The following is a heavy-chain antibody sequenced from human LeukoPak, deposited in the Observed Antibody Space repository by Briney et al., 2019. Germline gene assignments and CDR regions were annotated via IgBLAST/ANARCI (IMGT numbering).Heavy chain of an antibody. D-gene: IGHD3-10*01. CDR2: IYPGDSDT. CDR3: ARLYGSGSFDY. CDR1: GYSFTSYW. V-gene: IGHV5-51*01. Sequence: GESLKISCKGSGYSFTSYWVGWMRQMHGKGLEWMGIIYPGDSDTRYSPSFQGQGPISADKSISTAYLQWSSLKASDTAMYYWARLYGSGSFDYWGQGTLVTVSS. J-gene: IGHJ4*02.